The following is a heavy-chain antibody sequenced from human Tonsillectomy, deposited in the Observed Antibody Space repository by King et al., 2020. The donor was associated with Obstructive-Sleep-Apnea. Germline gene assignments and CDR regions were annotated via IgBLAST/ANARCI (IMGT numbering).Heavy chain of an antibody. Sequence: VQLVESGGGAVQPGGSLRLSCVGSGFTFRSYSMNWVRQAPGKGLEWLSYLNSDSTAILYADSVRDRFTISRDNAESSLYLQMNSLRVEDTAIYYCVRDRAWSFDDWGQGTLVTVSS. V-gene: IGHV3-48*01. J-gene: IGHJ4*02. CDR1: GFTFRSYS. D-gene: IGHD6-19*01. CDR3: VRDRAWSFDD. CDR2: LNSDSTAI.